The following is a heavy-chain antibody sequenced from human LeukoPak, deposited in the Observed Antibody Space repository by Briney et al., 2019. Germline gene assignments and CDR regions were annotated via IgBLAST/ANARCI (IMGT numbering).Heavy chain of an antibody. Sequence: SETLSLTCTVSGYSISSGFYWGWVRQPPGKGLEWIGSIYHSGSTHYNSSLRSRVTISVDTSKNQLSLKLSSATAADTAVYYCARAVGLTQGGTFDYWGQGTLVTVSS. D-gene: IGHD1-26*01. CDR3: ARAVGLTQGGTFDY. J-gene: IGHJ4*02. CDR1: GYSISSGFY. CDR2: IYHSGST. V-gene: IGHV4-38-2*02.